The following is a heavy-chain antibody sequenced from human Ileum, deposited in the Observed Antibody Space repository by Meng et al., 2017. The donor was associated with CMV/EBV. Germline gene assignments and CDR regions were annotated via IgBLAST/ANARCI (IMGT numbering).Heavy chain of an antibody. CDR2: VSYDGSNK. Sequence: GESLKISCAASGFTFSNYPMHWVRQAPGKGLEWVAIVSYDGSNKYYADSVRGRFTVSRDNSKNTLYLQMNSLRTEDTAVYYCAKDGGYSAYDPGWFDPWGQGTLVTVSS. CDR3: AKDGGYSAYDPGWFDP. V-gene: IGHV3-30*04. CDR1: GFTFSNYP. D-gene: IGHD5-12*01. J-gene: IGHJ5*02.